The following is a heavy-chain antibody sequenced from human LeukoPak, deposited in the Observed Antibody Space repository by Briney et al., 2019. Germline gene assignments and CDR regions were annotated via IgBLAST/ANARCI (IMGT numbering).Heavy chain of an antibody. CDR2: INTNTGNP. Sequence: GASVKVSCKASGYTFSTYGFSWVRQAPGQGLEWMGWINTNTGNPTYAQGFTGRFVFSLDTSVSTAYLQISSLKAEDTAVYYCAREFKGENPYRSYYGSGSPPGGFDPWGQGTLVTVSS. J-gene: IGHJ5*02. V-gene: IGHV7-4-1*02. CDR3: AREFKGENPYRSYYGSGSPPGGFDP. CDR1: GYTFSTYG. D-gene: IGHD3-10*01.